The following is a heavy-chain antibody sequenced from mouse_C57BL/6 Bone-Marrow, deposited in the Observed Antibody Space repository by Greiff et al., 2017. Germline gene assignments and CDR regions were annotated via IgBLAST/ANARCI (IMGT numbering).Heavy chain of an antibody. V-gene: IGHV14-4*01. CDR3: THGDCGNSLFDY. CDR2: IDPENGDT. CDR1: GFTFKDDY. Sequence: VQLQQSGAELVRPGASVKLSCTASGFTFKDDYMHWVKQRPEQGLEWIGWIDPENGDTEYASKFQGKATIPADTSSNTAYLQLSSLTSEDTAVYYGTHGDCGNSLFDYWGQGTTLTVSS. D-gene: IGHD2-1*01. J-gene: IGHJ2*01.